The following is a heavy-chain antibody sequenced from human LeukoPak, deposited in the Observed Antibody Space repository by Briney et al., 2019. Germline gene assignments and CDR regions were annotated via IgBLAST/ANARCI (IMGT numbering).Heavy chain of an antibody. CDR1: GGSISSSSYY. Sequence: PSETLSLTCTVSGGSISSSSYYWGWIRQPPGKGLEWIGSIYYSGSTYYNPSLKSRVTISVDTSKNQFSLKLSSVTAADTAVYYCARDSSRLIAFDIWGQGTMVTVSS. CDR3: ARDSSRLIAFDI. CDR2: IYYSGST. V-gene: IGHV4-39*02. J-gene: IGHJ3*02. D-gene: IGHD2/OR15-2a*01.